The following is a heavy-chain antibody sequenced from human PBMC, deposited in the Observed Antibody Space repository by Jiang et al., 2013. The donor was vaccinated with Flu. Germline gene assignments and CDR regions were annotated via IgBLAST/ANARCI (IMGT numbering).Heavy chain of an antibody. D-gene: IGHD3-22*01. CDR2: INTGNGNT. CDR3: ARWGVVAISLDY. Sequence: WMGWINTGNGNTQYSQKFQGRVTITRDTSATTAYMELSSLRSEDTAVYYCARWGVVAISLDYWGQGTLVTVSS. J-gene: IGHJ4*02. V-gene: IGHV1-3*04.